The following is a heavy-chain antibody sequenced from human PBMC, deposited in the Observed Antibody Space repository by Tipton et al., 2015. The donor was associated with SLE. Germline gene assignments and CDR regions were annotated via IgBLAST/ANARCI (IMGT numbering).Heavy chain of an antibody. J-gene: IGHJ3*02. V-gene: IGHV3-30*04. CDR1: GFTFSYYA. CDR3: AKDIRSDLDAFDI. Sequence: SLRLSCGASGFTFSYYAMHWVRQAPGKGLEWVAVISNDGRKNYYADSVKGRFTISRDNSKNTLYLQMNSLRAEDTALYYCAKDIRSDLDAFDIWGQGTMVTVSS. CDR2: ISNDGRKN. D-gene: IGHD3-3*01.